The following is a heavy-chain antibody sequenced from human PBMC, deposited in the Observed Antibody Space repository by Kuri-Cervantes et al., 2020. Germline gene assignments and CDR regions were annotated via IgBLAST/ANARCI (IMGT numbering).Heavy chain of an antibody. J-gene: IGHJ4*02. D-gene: IGHD3-22*01. CDR3: ARSPRYDSSGYRDYFDY. CDR1: GFTFSDYY. CDR2: ISSSGSTI. Sequence: LSLTCAASGFTFSDYYMSWIRQAPGKGLEWVSYISSSGSTIYYADSVKGRFTISRDNAKNSLYLQMNSLRAEDTAVYCCARSPRYDSSGYRDYFDYWGQGTLVTVSS. V-gene: IGHV3-11*01.